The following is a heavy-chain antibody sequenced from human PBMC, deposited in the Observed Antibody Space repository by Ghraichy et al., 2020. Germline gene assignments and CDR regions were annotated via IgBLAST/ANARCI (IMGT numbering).Heavy chain of an antibody. D-gene: IGHD4-23*01. V-gene: IGHV4-34*01. CDR2: INHSGST. CDR3: LVKDLNFDY. Sequence: SETLSLTCAVYGGSFSGYYWSWIRQPPGKGLEWIGEINHSGSTNYNPSLKSRVTISVDTSKNQFSLKLSSVTAADTAVYYCLVKDLNFDYWGQGTLVTVSS. CDR1: GGSFSGYY. J-gene: IGHJ4*02.